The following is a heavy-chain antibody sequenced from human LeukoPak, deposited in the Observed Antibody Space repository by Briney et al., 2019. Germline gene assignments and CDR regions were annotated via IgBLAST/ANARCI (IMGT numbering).Heavy chain of an antibody. J-gene: IGHJ4*02. CDR2: IKEDGSEK. CDR3: ARVRFLEWSPDS. V-gene: IGHV3-7*01. D-gene: IGHD3-3*01. Sequence: QPGGSLRLSCAASGFIFDMYWMSWVRQAPGKGLEWVANIKEDGSEKYYVDSVKGRFTISRDNAKNSLNLQMTSLRAEDTAVYYCARVRFLEWSPDSWGQGTLVTVSS. CDR1: GFIFDMYW.